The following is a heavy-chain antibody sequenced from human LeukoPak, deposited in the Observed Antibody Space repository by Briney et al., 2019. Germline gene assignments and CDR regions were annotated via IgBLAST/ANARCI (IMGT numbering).Heavy chain of an antibody. V-gene: IGHV3-21*01. CDR1: GFSFSNFW. Sequence: GGSLRLSCAASGFSFSNFWMSWVRQAPGKGLEWVSSISSSSSYIYYADSVKGRFTISRDNAKNSLYLQMNSLRAEDTAVYYCARDQSGAFDYWGQGTLVTVSS. CDR2: ISSSSSYI. CDR3: ARDQSGAFDY. J-gene: IGHJ4*02. D-gene: IGHD7-27*01.